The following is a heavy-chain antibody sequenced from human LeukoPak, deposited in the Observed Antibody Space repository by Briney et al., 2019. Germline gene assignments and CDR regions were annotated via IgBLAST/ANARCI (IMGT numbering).Heavy chain of an antibody. J-gene: IGHJ4*02. CDR1: GFTCSRYW. V-gene: IGHV3-7*04. CDR3: ARDRDYYDRSGYYYFDY. Sequence: GGSLRLSGAASGFTCSRYWMTWVRQAPGKGLEWVANIKHDGSEKYYVDSVKGRFTISRDNAKNSLYLQMNSLRAEDTAVYYCARDRDYYDRSGYYYFDYWGQGTLVTVSS. D-gene: IGHD3-22*01. CDR2: IKHDGSEK.